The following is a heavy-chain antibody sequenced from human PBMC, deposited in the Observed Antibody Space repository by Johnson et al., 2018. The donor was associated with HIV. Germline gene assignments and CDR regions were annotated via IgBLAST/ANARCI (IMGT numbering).Heavy chain of an antibody. D-gene: IGHD4-17*01. CDR3: ATGSPTVTTNAFDI. Sequence: VQLVESGGSLVQPGGSLRLSCAASGFTVSSNYMSWVRQAPGKGLEWVSVIYSGGSTYYADSVKGRFTISRDNSKNTLYLQMNSLRAEDTAVYYCATGSPTVTTNAFDIWGQGTMVTVSS. CDR2: IYSGGST. CDR1: GFTVSSNY. J-gene: IGHJ3*02. V-gene: IGHV3-66*01.